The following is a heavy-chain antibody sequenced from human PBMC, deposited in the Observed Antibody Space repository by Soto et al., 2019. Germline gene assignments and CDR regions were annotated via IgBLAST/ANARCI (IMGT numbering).Heavy chain of an antibody. CDR1: GFTFSSYS. CDR2: ISSSSSYI. CDR3: ARDNIQLYGWFDP. Sequence: GGSLRLSCAASGFTFSSYSMNWVRQAPGKGLEWVSSISSSSSYIYYADSVKGRFTISRDNAKNSLYLQMNSLRAEDTAVYYCARDNIQLYGWFDPWGQGTLVTVSS. D-gene: IGHD5-18*01. V-gene: IGHV3-21*01. J-gene: IGHJ5*02.